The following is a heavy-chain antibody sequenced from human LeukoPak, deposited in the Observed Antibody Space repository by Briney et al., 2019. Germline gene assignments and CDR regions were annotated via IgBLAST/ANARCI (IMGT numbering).Heavy chain of an antibody. J-gene: IGHJ5*02. D-gene: IGHD4-4*01. CDR2: INPSGGST. Sequence: ASVKVSCKASGYTFTSYYMHWVRQAPGQGLEWMGIINPSGGSTSYAQKFQGRVTMTRDTSTSTVYMELSSLRSEDTAVYYCATDYSTYGWFDPWGQGTLVTVSS. CDR1: GYTFTSYY. V-gene: IGHV1-46*01. CDR3: ATDYSTYGWFDP.